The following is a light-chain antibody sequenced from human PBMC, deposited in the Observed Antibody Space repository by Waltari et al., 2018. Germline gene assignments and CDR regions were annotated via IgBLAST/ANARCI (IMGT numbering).Light chain of an antibody. CDR2: GTS. J-gene: IGKJ1*01. CDR3: QQYNNWPPGT. Sequence: EIVMTQSPATLSVSPGEGATLPCRASQSVSSSLACYQQKPGQAPRLLIYGTSTRATGIPARFSGSGSGTEFSLTISSLQSEDFAVYYCQQYNNWPPGTFGQGTKVEIK. V-gene: IGKV3-15*01. CDR1: QSVSSS.